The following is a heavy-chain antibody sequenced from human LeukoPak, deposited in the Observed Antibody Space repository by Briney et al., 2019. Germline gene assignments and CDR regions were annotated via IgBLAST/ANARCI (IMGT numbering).Heavy chain of an antibody. CDR3: ARGGDILTGYYPEYFDY. V-gene: IGHV1-18*01. J-gene: IGHJ4*02. CDR1: GYTFTSYG. Sequence: GASVKVSCKASGYTFTSYGISWVRQAPGHGLEWMGWISAFNGNTNYAQKLQGRVTMTTDTSTSTAYMELRSLRSDDTAVYYCARGGDILTGYYPEYFDYWGQGTLVTVSS. CDR2: ISAFNGNT. D-gene: IGHD3-9*01.